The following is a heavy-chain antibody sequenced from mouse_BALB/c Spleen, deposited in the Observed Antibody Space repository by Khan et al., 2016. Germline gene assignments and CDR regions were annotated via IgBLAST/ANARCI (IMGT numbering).Heavy chain of an antibody. V-gene: IGHV3-1*02. J-gene: IGHJ3*01. CDR2: IHYSGTT. CDR1: GYSITSGYS. CDR3: SRWFLSGFAY. D-gene: IGHD1-1*02. Sequence: LQESGPDLVKPSQSLSLTCTVTGYSITSGYSWHWIRQFPGNKLEWMAYIHYSGTTYYNPSLKSRISITRDTSKNQFFLPLNSVTTEETATYYCSRWFLSGFAYWGQGALVTVSA.